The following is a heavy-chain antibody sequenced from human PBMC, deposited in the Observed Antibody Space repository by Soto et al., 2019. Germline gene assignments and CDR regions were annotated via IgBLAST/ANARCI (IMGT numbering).Heavy chain of an antibody. V-gene: IGHV4-31*03. CDR2: IYYSGST. CDR3: ARDYYYGSGSYYNPLGYYYGMDV. J-gene: IGHJ6*02. CDR1: GGSISSGGYY. Sequence: PSETLSLTCTVSGGSISSGGYYWSWIRQHPEKGLEWIGYIYYSGSTYYNTSLKSRVTISVDTSKNQFSLKLSSVTAADTAVYYCARDYYYGSGSYYNPLGYYYGMDVWGQGTTVTVSS. D-gene: IGHD3-10*01.